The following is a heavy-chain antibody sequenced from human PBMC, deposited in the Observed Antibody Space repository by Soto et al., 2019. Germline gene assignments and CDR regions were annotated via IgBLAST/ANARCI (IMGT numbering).Heavy chain of an antibody. CDR2: IYYSGST. V-gene: IGHV4-31*03. D-gene: IGHD3-3*01. J-gene: IGHJ5*02. CDR1: GGSISSGGYY. Sequence: PSETLSLTCTVSGGSISSGGYYWSWIRQHPGKGLEWIGYIYYSGSTYYNPSLKSRVTMSVDTSNNQFSLKLSSVTAADTAVYYCARGGITIFGVVKANWFDPWGQGILVTVSS. CDR3: ARGGITIFGVVKANWFDP.